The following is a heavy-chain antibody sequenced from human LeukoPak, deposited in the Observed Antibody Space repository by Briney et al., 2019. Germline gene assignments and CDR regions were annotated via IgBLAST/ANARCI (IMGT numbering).Heavy chain of an antibody. J-gene: IGHJ4*02. V-gene: IGHV4-31*02. CDR3: ARARTIFGVVMFDY. CDR1: GGSISTNSYY. D-gene: IGHD3-3*01. CDR2: IYYSGST. Sequence: PSETLSLTCSVSGGSISTNSYYWSWIRQHPGKGLEWVGYIYYSGSTYYNPSPKSRVTISVDTSKNQFSLKLSSVTAADTAVYYCARARTIFGVVMFDYWGQGTLVTVSS.